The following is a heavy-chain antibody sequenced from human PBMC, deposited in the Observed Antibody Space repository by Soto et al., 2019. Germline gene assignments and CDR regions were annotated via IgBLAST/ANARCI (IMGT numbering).Heavy chain of an antibody. CDR2: ISSSSSTI. J-gene: IGHJ6*02. D-gene: IGHD6-19*01. V-gene: IGHV3-48*02. CDR3: ARGNRDSSGWRYTSGMDV. Sequence: EVQLVESGGGLVQPGGSLRLSCAASGFTFSSYSMNWVRQAPGKGLEWVSYISSSSSTIYYADSVKGRFTISRDNAKNSLYLQMNSLRDEDTAVYYCARGNRDSSGWRYTSGMDVWGQGTTVTVSS. CDR1: GFTFSSYS.